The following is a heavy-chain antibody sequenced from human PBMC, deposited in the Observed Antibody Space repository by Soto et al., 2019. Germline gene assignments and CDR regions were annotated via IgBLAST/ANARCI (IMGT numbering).Heavy chain of an antibody. V-gene: IGHV4-61*01. CDR2: IYYIGTT. CDR3: AREEKQLSRYGGDFDY. J-gene: IGHJ4*02. Sequence: PSETLSLTCSVSDGSVNSGNYYWSWIRQPPGKGLEWIGHIYYIGTTDYNPSLKSRVTISVDTSKNQFSLKVTSVTAADTAVYFCAREEKQLSRYGGDFDYRGQGILVTVSS. CDR1: DGSVNSGNYY. D-gene: IGHD3-16*01.